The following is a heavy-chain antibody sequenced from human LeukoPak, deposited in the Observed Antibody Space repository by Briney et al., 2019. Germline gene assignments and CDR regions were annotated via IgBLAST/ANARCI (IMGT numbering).Heavy chain of an antibody. CDR1: GFTFSSYG. CDR2: ISYDGGNK. J-gene: IGHJ4*02. D-gene: IGHD3-10*01. V-gene: IGHV3-30*18. Sequence: GGSLRLSCAASGFTFSSYGMHWVRQAPGKGLEWVAVISYDGGNKYYADSVKGRFTISRDNSKNTLYLQMNSLRAEDTAVYYCAKGGGCPDYWGQGTLVTVSS. CDR3: AKGGGCPDY.